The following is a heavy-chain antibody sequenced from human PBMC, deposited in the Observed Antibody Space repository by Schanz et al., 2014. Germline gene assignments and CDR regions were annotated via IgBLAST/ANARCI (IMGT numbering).Heavy chain of an antibody. CDR1: GFTFSSYG. D-gene: IGHD3-9*01. J-gene: IGHJ5*02. Sequence: EVQLAESGGGLVQPGGSLRLSCAASGFTFSSYGMNWLRQAPGKGLEWVSALSEGGGGTHYADSVRGRFTISSDSSKNTLYLQMSSLRADDTAIYYCAKAADWPVTQFDPWGQGTLVTVSS. CDR3: AKAADWPVTQFDP. V-gene: IGHV3-23*04. CDR2: LSEGGGGT.